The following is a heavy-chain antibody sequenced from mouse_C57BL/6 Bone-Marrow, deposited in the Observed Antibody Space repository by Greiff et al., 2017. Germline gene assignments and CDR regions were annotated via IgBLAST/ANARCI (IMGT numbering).Heavy chain of an antibody. CDR2: IDPETGNT. Sequence: EVQLQQSVAELVRPGASVKLSCTASGFNIKNTYMHWVKQRPEQGLEWIGRIDPETGNTKYAPKFQGQATITADTSSNTAYLQLSSLTSEDTAIXYWARIITTVVATDCDYWGQGTTLTVSS. J-gene: IGHJ2*01. D-gene: IGHD1-1*01. V-gene: IGHV14-3*01. CDR1: GFNIKNTY. CDR3: ARIITTVVATDCDY.